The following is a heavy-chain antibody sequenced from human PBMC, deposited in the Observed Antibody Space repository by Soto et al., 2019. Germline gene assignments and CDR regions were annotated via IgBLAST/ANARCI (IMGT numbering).Heavy chain of an antibody. CDR1: GFTFSSYG. Sequence: PGGSLRLSCAASGFTFSSYGMHWVRQAPGKGLEWVAVIWYDGSNKYYADSVKGRFTISRDNSKNTLYLQMNSLRAEDTAVYYCARDFGPSSFDYWGQGTLVTVSS. D-gene: IGHD3-10*01. CDR2: IWYDGSNK. J-gene: IGHJ4*02. CDR3: ARDFGPSSFDY. V-gene: IGHV3-33*01.